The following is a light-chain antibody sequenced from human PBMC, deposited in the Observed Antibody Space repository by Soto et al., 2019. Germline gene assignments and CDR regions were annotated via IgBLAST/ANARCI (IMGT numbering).Light chain of an antibody. CDR1: ESVSIS. CDR2: GAS. CDR3: QQYHVWPKWT. J-gene: IGKJ1*01. V-gene: IGKV3D-15*01. Sequence: EVGLTQSPATLSVSPGEGATLSCRASESVSISLAWYQHKPGQPPRLLIHGASTRASGVPPRFSGSGSGTDFSLTISSLQSEDYAVYFCQQYHVWPKWTFGQGTKVEI.